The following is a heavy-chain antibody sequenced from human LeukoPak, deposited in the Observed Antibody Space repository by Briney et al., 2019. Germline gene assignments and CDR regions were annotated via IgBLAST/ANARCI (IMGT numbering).Heavy chain of an antibody. J-gene: IGHJ6*02. CDR3: ARDTGYSSSWYTYYYGMDV. Sequence: ASVKVSCKASGYTFTSYGISWVRQAPGQGLEWMGWISAYNGNTNYAQKLQGRVTMTTDTSTSTAYMELRSLRSDDTAVYYRARDTGYSSSWYTYYYGMDVWGQGTTVTVSS. CDR1: GYTFTSYG. D-gene: IGHD6-13*01. V-gene: IGHV1-18*01. CDR2: ISAYNGNT.